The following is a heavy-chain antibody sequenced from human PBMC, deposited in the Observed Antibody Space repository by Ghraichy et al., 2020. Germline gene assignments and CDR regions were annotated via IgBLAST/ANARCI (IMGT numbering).Heavy chain of an antibody. Sequence: SETLSLTCTVSGGSISSSSYYWGWIRQPPGKGLEWIGSIYYSGSTYYNPSLKSRVTISVDTSKNQFSLKLSSVTAADTAVYYCARSLGYCSSTSCYTDNWFDPWGQGTLVTVSS. D-gene: IGHD2-2*02. CDR1: GGSISSSSYY. CDR2: IYYSGST. V-gene: IGHV4-39*01. J-gene: IGHJ5*02. CDR3: ARSLGYCSSTSCYTDNWFDP.